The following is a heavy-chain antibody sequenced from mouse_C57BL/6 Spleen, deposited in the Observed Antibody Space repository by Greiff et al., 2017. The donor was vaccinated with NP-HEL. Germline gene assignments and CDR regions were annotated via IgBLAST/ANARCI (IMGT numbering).Heavy chain of an antibody. CDR3: ARDAELRNWFAY. Sequence: EVKVVESGGGLVKPGGSLKLSCAASGFTFSSYAMSWVRQTPEKRLAWVATISDGGSYTYYPDNVKGRFTISIDNAKNNLYLQMSHLRSEDTAMYYCARDAELRNWFAYWGQGTLVTVSA. D-gene: IGHD3-2*02. CDR1: GFTFSSYA. J-gene: IGHJ3*01. V-gene: IGHV5-4*01. CDR2: ISDGGSYT.